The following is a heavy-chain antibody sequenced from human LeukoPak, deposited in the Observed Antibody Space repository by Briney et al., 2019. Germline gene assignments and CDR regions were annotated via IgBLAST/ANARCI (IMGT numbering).Heavy chain of an antibody. CDR1: GYTFTSYD. CDR3: ARELYASGLGDY. J-gene: IGHJ4*02. CDR2: MNPNSGNT. D-gene: IGHD3-10*01. V-gene: IGHV1-8*03. Sequence: ASVKVSCKASGYTFTSYDINWVRQATGQGPEWMGWMNPNSGNTGYAQKFQGRVTITRNTSISTAYMELRGLKSDDTAIYYCARELYASGLGDYWGQGTLVTVSS.